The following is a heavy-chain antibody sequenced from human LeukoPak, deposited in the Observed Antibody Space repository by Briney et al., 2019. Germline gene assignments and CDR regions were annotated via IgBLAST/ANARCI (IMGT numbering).Heavy chain of an antibody. D-gene: IGHD3-10*01. Sequence: ASVKVSCKASGYTFTSYAMNWVRQAPGQGLEWMGWINTYNGNTNYAQNFQGRVTLTTDTPTSTAYTELRNLRSDDTAVYYCAREVWFGEILWLLDPWGQGTLVTVS. V-gene: IGHV1-18*01. CDR2: INTYNGNT. J-gene: IGHJ5*02. CDR1: GYTFTSYA. CDR3: AREVWFGEILWLLDP.